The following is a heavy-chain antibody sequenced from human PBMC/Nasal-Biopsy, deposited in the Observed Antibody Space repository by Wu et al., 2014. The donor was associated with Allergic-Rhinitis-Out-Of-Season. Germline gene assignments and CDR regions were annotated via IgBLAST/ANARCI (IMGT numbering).Heavy chain of an antibody. V-gene: IGHV3-23*01. Sequence: AISTDGATTYYADSVKGRFTISRDNSKNTLHLQMNSLRAEDTAIYFCATWAGAHFDYWGQGTLVTVSS. D-gene: IGHD6-19*01. CDR2: ISTDGATT. J-gene: IGHJ4*02. CDR3: ATWAGAHFDY.